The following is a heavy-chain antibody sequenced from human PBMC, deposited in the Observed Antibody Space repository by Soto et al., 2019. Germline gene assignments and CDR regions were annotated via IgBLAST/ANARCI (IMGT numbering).Heavy chain of an antibody. D-gene: IGHD6-25*01. CDR2: MFYSGSA. J-gene: IGHJ6*02. Sequence: SETLSLTCSVSGGSIRSNYWSWIRQPPGKGLEWLGYMFYSGSANYNPSLKSRVTISVDTSNNQFSLKLSSVTAADTAVYYCARLGLIHGMDVWGQGTTVTVSS. CDR1: GGSIRSNY. CDR3: ARLGLIHGMDV. V-gene: IGHV4-59*01.